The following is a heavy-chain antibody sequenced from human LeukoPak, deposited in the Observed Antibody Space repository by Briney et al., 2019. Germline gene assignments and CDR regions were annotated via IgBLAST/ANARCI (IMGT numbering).Heavy chain of an antibody. J-gene: IGHJ4*02. CDR3: ARWYSSSWYGNYFDY. CDR2: ISSSSSTI. D-gene: IGHD6-13*01. Sequence: GGSLRLSCAASGFTFGSYSMNWVRQAPGKGLEWVSYISSSSSTIYYADSVKGRFTISRDNAKNSLYLQMNSLRAEDTAVYYCARWYSSSWYGNYFDYWGQGTLVTVSS. CDR1: GFTFGSYS. V-gene: IGHV3-48*01.